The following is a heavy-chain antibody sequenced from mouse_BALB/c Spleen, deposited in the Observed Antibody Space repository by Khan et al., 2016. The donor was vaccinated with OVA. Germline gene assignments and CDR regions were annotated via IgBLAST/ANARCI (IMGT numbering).Heavy chain of an antibody. CDR3: ARSLVDYDAKDY. V-gene: IGHV5-9-3*01. Sequence: EVELVESGGGVVKPGGSLKLSCSASGFTFSSYAMSWVRQTPEKRLEWVATISRGGHYTFYPASVQGRFTISRDSAKNTLYLQISSMRSEDTAMYYCARSLVDYDAKDYWGQGTSVTVSS. CDR1: GFTFSSYA. D-gene: IGHD2-2*01. J-gene: IGHJ4*01. CDR2: ISRGGHYT.